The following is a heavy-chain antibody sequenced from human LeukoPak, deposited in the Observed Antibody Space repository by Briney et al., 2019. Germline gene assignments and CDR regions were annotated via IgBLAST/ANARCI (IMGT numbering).Heavy chain of an antibody. CDR3: ATAPRITIFGVVISPPTHFDY. Sequence: GASVKVSCKASGYTFTSYGISWVRQAPGQGLEWMGWISAYNGNTNYAQKLQGRVTMTTDTSTSTAYMELSSLRSEDTAVYYCATAPRITIFGVVISPPTHFDYWGQGTLVTVSS. D-gene: IGHD3-3*01. CDR1: GYTFTSYG. CDR2: ISAYNGNT. J-gene: IGHJ4*02. V-gene: IGHV1-18*01.